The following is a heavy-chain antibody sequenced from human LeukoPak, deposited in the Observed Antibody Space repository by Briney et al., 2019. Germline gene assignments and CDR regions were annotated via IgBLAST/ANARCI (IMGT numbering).Heavy chain of an antibody. CDR2: ISWNSGSI. CDR3: AKDRSYGYGIDY. CDR1: GFTFDDYA. V-gene: IGHV3-9*03. D-gene: IGHD5-18*01. Sequence: PGGSLGLSCAASGFTFDDYAMHWVRQAPGKGLEWVSGISWNSGSIGYADSVKGRFTISRDNAKNSLYLQMNSLRAEDMALYYCAKDRSYGYGIDYWGQGTLVTVSS. J-gene: IGHJ4*02.